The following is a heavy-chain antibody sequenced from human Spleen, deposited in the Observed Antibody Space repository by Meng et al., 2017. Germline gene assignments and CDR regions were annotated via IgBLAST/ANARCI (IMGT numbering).Heavy chain of an antibody. CDR1: GGSISSGDYY. Sequence: QLQLQESGSALVKPSQTLSLTCTVSGGSISSGDYYWNWIRQPPGKGLEWVGYIYYTGSTYHNPSLKSRVIVSVDTSKNQFSLKLSSVTAADTAVYYCARGNSGWYFDLWGRGTLVTVSS. J-gene: IGHJ2*01. CDR2: IYYTGST. CDR3: ARGNSGWYFDL. V-gene: IGHV4-30-4*01. D-gene: IGHD2-21*01.